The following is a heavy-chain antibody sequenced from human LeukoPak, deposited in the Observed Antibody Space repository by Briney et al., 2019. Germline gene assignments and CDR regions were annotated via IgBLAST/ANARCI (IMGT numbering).Heavy chain of an antibody. Sequence: PSETLSLTCTVSGGSISSYYWSWVRQPPGKGLEWIGYIYYRRSTNYIPSLKSRVTISVYTSQNQFSLNLSSVPAADTAVYYCARGENYYDSSGYYYPFVYWGQGTLVTVSS. V-gene: IGHV4-59*01. CDR3: ARGENYYDSSGYYYPFVY. CDR2: IYYRRST. J-gene: IGHJ4*02. CDR1: GGSISSYY. D-gene: IGHD3-22*01.